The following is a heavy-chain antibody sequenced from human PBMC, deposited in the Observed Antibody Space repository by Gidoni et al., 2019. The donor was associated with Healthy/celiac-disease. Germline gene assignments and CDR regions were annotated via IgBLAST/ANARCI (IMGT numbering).Heavy chain of an antibody. J-gene: IGHJ4*02. CDR3: ARAAVGYCSSTSCLLLDY. D-gene: IGHD2-2*01. CDR2: IWYDGSNK. V-gene: IGHV3-33*01. CDR1: GFTFSRYG. Sequence: QVQLVESGGGVVQPGRSLRLSCAASGFTFSRYGMHGVRQAPGKGLEWVAVIWYDGSNKYYADSVKGRFTISRDNSKNTLYLQMNSLRAEDTAVYYCARAAVGYCSSTSCLLLDYWGQGTLVTVSS.